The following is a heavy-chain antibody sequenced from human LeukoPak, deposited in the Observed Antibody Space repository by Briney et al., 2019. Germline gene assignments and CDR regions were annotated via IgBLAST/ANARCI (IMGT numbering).Heavy chain of an antibody. D-gene: IGHD1-14*01. CDR2: ISAGGSRT. V-gene: IGHV3-23*01. Sequence: GGSLRLSCAASGFTFSDHIMTWGRQAPGKGLEWVSTISAGGSRTYYAESVQGRFTISRDNSKNTIYLQMNSLRAEDTAVYCCYHVDYWGQGTLVTVSS. J-gene: IGHJ4*02. CDR3: YHVDY. CDR1: GFTFSDHI.